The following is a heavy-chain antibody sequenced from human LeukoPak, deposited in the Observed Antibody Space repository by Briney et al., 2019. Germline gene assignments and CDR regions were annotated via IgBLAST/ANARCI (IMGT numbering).Heavy chain of an antibody. CDR1: GGSISSSSYS. D-gene: IGHD3/OR15-3a*01. Sequence: SETLSLTCTVSGGSISSSSYSWGWIRPPPGQGLEWNGRIYYSGTTYYIPSLKSRVTISVDTSKIQFCLKLSSVAATDTAVYFCARLRFDFWIGYTHPYFDYWGQGTLVTVSS. V-gene: IGHV4-39*01. J-gene: IGHJ4*02. CDR2: IYYSGTT. CDR3: ARLRFDFWIGYTHPYFDY.